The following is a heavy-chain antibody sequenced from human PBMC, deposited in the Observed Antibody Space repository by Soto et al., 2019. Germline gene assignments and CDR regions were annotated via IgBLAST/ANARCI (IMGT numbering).Heavy chain of an antibody. CDR3: ARGYDWFDP. V-gene: IGHV4-59*01. Sequence: QVQLHGSGPGLVKPSETLSLTCTVSGDSITSSYWTWIRQPPGKGLEWIGYIYYSGSTNSNPSLKTRVTMTVDTSKNQFSLKMSSVTAADTAVYYCARGYDWFDPWGQGTLVTVSS. D-gene: IGHD5-18*01. CDR2: IYYSGST. CDR1: GDSITSSY. J-gene: IGHJ5*02.